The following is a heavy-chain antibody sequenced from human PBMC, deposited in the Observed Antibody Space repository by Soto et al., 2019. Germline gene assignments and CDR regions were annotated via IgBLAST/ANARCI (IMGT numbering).Heavy chain of an antibody. CDR1: GFTFSDYY. V-gene: IGHV3-11*01. CDR3: ARPNGESMRYYHGMDV. Sequence: QVQLVESGGGLVKPGGSLTLSCVASGFTFSDYYMAWIRQTPGKGLEWVSYTSVDGGDRFYADSVKGRFTISRDNARKSLSLQMNGLRDEDTAVYYCARPNGESMRYYHGMDVWGQGTTVIVSS. J-gene: IGHJ6*02. D-gene: IGHD3-10*01. CDR2: TSVDGGDR.